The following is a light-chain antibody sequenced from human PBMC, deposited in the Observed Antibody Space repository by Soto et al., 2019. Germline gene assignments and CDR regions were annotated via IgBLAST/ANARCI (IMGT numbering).Light chain of an antibody. J-gene: IGLJ2*01. V-gene: IGLV2-14*03. CDR3: SSYTGSSTVV. Sequence: QSALTQPASVSGSPGQSITISCTGTSSDVGGYNYVSWYLQHPGKAPKLVIYDVSNRPSGVSNRFSGSKSGNTASLTISGLQAEDEADYYCSSYTGSSTVVFGGGTKVTVL. CDR2: DVS. CDR1: SSDVGGYNY.